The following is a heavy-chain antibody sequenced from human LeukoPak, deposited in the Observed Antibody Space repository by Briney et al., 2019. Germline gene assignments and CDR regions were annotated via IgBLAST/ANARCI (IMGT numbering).Heavy chain of an antibody. CDR1: GFTFSSYG. D-gene: IGHD3-10*01. Sequence: GGSLRLSCAASGFTFSSYGMHWVRQAPGKGLGWVAFIRYDGSNKYYADSVKGRFTISRDNSKNTLYLQMNSLRAEDTAVYYCAKPHYGSGIFHANFDYWGQGTLVTVSS. J-gene: IGHJ4*02. V-gene: IGHV3-30*02. CDR2: IRYDGSNK. CDR3: AKPHYGSGIFHANFDY.